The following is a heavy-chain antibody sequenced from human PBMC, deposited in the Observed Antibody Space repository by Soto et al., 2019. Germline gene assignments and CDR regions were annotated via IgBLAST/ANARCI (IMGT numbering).Heavy chain of an antibody. CDR3: ARDPPASLGGYYCDY. J-gene: IGHJ4*02. D-gene: IGHD6-25*01. CDR2: IYSGGST. CDR1: GFTVSSNY. Sequence: EVPLVESGGGLVQPGGSLRLSCAASGFTVSSNYMSWVRQAPGKGLEWVSVIYSGGSTYYADSVKGRFTISRDNSKNTLYLQMNRLRAEDTAVYYCARDPPASLGGYYCDYWGQGTLVTVSS. V-gene: IGHV3-66*01.